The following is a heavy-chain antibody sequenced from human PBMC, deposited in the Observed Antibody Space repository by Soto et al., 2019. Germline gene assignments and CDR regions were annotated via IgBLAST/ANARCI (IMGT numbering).Heavy chain of an antibody. CDR1: GFTLSDYY. CDR2: ISSSSSYT. J-gene: IGHJ4*02. D-gene: IGHD1-26*01. CDR3: AREGTISGSYLDY. Sequence: PGGSLRLSCAASGFTLSDYYMSWIRQAPGKGLEWVSYISSSSSYTNYADSVKGRFTISRDNAKNSLYLQMNSLRAEDTAVYYGAREGTISGSYLDYWGQGTLVTVSS. V-gene: IGHV3-11*06.